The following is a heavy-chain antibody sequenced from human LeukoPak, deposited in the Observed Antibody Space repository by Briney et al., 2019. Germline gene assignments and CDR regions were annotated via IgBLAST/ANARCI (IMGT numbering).Heavy chain of an antibody. Sequence: GGSLRLSCAASGFTFSSYGMHWVRQAPGKGLEWVAFIRYDGSNKYYADSVKGRFTISRDNSKNTLYLQMNSLRAEDTAVYYCARARDVLRLLQWLPPGFWFDPWGQGTLVTVSS. D-gene: IGHD3-3*01. V-gene: IGHV3-30*02. CDR1: GFTFSSYG. CDR2: IRYDGSNK. CDR3: ARARDVLRLLQWLPPGFWFDP. J-gene: IGHJ5*02.